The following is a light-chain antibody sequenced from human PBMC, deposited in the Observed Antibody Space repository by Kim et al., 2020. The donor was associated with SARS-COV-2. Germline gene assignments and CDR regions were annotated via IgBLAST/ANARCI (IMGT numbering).Light chain of an antibody. Sequence: EIVLTQSPATLSLSPWERATLSCRASQSVSSYLAWYQQKPGQAPRLLIYDASNRATGIPARFSGSWSGTDFTLTISSLEPEDFAVYYCQQRSNWPPVTFGGGTKVDIK. CDR1: QSVSSY. CDR2: DAS. V-gene: IGKV3-11*01. CDR3: QQRSNWPPVT. J-gene: IGKJ4*01.